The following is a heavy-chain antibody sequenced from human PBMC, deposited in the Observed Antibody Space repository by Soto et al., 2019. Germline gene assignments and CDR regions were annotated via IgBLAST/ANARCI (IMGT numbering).Heavy chain of an antibody. CDR3: ARVGYCSTTSCYNFDY. CDR1: GASLSGYS. CDR2: LNHSGST. V-gene: IGHV4-34*01. J-gene: IGHJ4*02. D-gene: IGHD2-2*01. Sequence: KTSETLSLTCAVYGASLSGYSWSWIRQPPGKGLEWIGELNHSGSTNYNPSLKSRVTISVDTSRNQFSLKLSSVTAADTAVYYCARVGYCSTTSCYNFDYWGQGTLVTVSS.